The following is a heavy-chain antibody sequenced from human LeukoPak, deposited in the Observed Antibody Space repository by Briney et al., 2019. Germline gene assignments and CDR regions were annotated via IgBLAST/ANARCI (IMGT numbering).Heavy chain of an antibody. J-gene: IGHJ4*02. V-gene: IGHV3-64D*09. CDR1: GFTFNSYV. D-gene: IGHD3-10*01. Sequence: PGGSLRLSCSASGFTFNSYVMHWVRQAPGKGLEYVSAISSNGGSTYYADSVKGRFTISRDNSKNTLYLQMSSLRAEDTAVYYCAGVTRGLYYFDYWGQGTLVTVSS. CDR2: ISSNGGST. CDR3: AGVTRGLYYFDY.